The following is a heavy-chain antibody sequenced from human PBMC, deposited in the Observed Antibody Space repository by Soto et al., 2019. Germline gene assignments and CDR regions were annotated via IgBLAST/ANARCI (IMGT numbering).Heavy chain of an antibody. D-gene: IGHD5-12*01. CDR3: TRNSGYGHFDY. CDR1: GFTFGDYA. CDR2: IRSKAYGGTT. V-gene: IGHV3-49*03. J-gene: IGHJ4*02. Sequence: GGSLRLSCTASGFTFGDYAMRWFRQAPGKGLEWVGFIRSKAYGGTTEYAASVKGRFTISRDDSKSIAYLQMNSLKTEDTAVYYCTRNSGYGHFDYWGQGTLVTVSS.